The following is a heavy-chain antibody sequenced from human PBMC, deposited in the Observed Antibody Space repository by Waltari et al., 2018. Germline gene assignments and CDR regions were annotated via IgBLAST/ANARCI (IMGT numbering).Heavy chain of an antibody. CDR3: AKLPTTGSFLDY. D-gene: IGHD1-26*01. CDR1: GFTFSTYP. CDR2: IGGSGGTK. J-gene: IGHJ4*02. Sequence: EVQLVESGGGLVQPGGSLRLSCAASGFTFSTYPVSWVRQPPGKGLEWVSAIGGSGGTKYCADSVKGRFTISRDNSKDTLYLQMNSLRAEDTAVYYCAKLPTTGSFLDYWGQGTLVTVSS. V-gene: IGHV3-23*04.